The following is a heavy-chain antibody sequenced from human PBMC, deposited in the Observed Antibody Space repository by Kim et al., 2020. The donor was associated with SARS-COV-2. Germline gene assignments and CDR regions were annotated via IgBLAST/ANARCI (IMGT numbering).Heavy chain of an antibody. CDR2: INHSGST. CDR1: GGSFSGYY. V-gene: IGHV4-34*01. D-gene: IGHD3-3*01. J-gene: IGHJ3*02. Sequence: SETLSLTCAVYGGSFSGYYWSWIRQPPGKGLEWIGEINHSGSTNYNPSLKSRVTISVDTSKNQFSLKLSSVTAADTAVYYCARRGYDFWSGYYAFDIWG. CDR3: ARRGYDFWSGYYAFDI.